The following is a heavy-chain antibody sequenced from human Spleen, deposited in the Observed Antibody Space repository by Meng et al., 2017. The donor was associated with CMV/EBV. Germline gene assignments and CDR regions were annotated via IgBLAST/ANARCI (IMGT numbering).Heavy chain of an antibody. D-gene: IGHD1-7*01. Sequence: GESLKISCTASGFTFNDHGLSWVRQYPGKGLEWVSGINWSGTNRAYTDSVKDRFTISRDNAKNSLYLQMNSLRAEDTAVYYCAREGLELIGPSYGMDVWGQGTTVTVSS. V-gene: IGHV3-20*04. CDR3: AREGLELIGPSYGMDV. CDR1: GFTFNDHG. CDR2: INWSGTNR. J-gene: IGHJ6*02.